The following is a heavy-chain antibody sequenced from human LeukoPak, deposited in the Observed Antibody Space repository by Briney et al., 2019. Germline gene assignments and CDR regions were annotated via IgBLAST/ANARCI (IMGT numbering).Heavy chain of an antibody. CDR3: SRENGAFSPFGY. D-gene: IGHD2-8*01. CDR1: GGSLTSTNW. CDR2: VSLSGLT. J-gene: IGHJ4*02. Sequence: KASGTLSLTCGVSGGSLTSTNWWSWVRQPPGQGLEWIGEVSLSGLTNYNPSLSSRIIMALDTSKNHLSLHLTSVTAADTAVYYCSRENGAFSPFGYWGQGYLVTVLS. V-gene: IGHV4-4*02.